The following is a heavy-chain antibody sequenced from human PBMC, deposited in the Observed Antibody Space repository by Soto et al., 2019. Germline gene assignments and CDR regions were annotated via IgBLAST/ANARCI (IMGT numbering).Heavy chain of an antibody. V-gene: IGHV3-23*01. Sequence: PWGSLRLSCAASGLPFNTNAMSWVRQAPGKGLEWVSSISVTVSRTYYADSVKGRFTIARDNSKNTVSLQMNNLRAEDTGLYYCTKDTRYLSMDAWGNGTTVTVSA. D-gene: IGHD1-26*01. CDR3: TKDTRYLSMDA. CDR1: GLPFNTNA. J-gene: IGHJ6*04. CDR2: ISVTVSRT.